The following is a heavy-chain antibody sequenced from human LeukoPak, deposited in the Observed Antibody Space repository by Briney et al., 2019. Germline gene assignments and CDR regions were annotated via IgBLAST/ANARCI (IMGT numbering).Heavy chain of an antibody. CDR3: ARASYYYGSGSFHFDY. V-gene: IGHV4-34*01. J-gene: IGHJ4*02. Sequence: PSGTLSLTCAVYGGSFSGYYWSWIRHPPGKGLEWIGEINHSGSTNYNPSLKSRVTISVDTSKNQFSLKLSSVTAADTAVYYCARASYYYGSGSFHFDYWGQGTLVTVSS. D-gene: IGHD3-10*01. CDR2: INHSGST. CDR1: GGSFSGYY.